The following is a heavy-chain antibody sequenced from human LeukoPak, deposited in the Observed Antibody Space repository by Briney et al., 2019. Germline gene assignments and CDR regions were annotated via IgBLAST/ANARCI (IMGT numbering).Heavy chain of an antibody. CDR2: ISSSGSTI. V-gene: IGHV3-48*03. Sequence: SCKASGGTFSSYEMNWVRQAPGKGLEWVSYISSSGSTIYYADSVKGRFTISRDNAKNSLYLQMNSLRAEDTAVYYCARDSGIQLWSYYYYMDVWGKGTTVTISS. CDR1: GGTFSSYE. CDR3: ARDSGIQLWSYYYYMDV. J-gene: IGHJ6*03. D-gene: IGHD5-18*01.